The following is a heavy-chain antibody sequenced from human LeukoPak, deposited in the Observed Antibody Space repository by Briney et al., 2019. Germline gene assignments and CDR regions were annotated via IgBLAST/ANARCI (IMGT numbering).Heavy chain of an antibody. Sequence: GGSLRLSCAASGFTFNTYTMNWVRQAPGQGLEWVSSISPSTTYIYYADSVKGRFTISRDNAKNSLYLQMNSLRVEDTAIYYCARGPSIWFGELLSLDYWGQGTLVTVSS. J-gene: IGHJ4*02. CDR1: GFTFNTYT. V-gene: IGHV3-21*01. D-gene: IGHD3-10*01. CDR2: ISPSTTYI. CDR3: ARGPSIWFGELLSLDY.